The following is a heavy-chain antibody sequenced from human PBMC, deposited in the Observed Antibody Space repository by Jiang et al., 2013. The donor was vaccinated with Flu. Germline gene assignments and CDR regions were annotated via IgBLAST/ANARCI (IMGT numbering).Heavy chain of an antibody. Sequence: TLSLTCNVSGTSISSGEYYWSWVRHRPGKGLEWIGSIYHTGTTDYYPSLKSQVLISVDTSKNQFSLKVRSVTAADTAVYYCASVFYYFDYWGPGTLVTVSS. CDR2: IYHTGTT. CDR1: GTSISSGEYY. D-gene: IGHD5/OR15-5a*01. CDR3: ASVFYYFDY. J-gene: IGHJ4*02. V-gene: IGHV4-31*01.